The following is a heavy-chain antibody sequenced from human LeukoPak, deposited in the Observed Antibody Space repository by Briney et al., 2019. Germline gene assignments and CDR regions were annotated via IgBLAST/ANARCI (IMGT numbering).Heavy chain of an antibody. D-gene: IGHD4-23*01. CDR2: IYHSGST. V-gene: IGHV4-38-2*02. J-gene: IGHJ4*02. Sequence: SETLSLTCTVSGDSISYHYWSWIRQPAGKGLEWIGSIYHSGSTYYNPSLKSRVTISLDTSKNQFSLILNSVTAADTAVYYCARDSRGGNSYYFDSWGQGTLVTVSS. CDR1: GDSISYHY. CDR3: ARDSRGGNSYYFDS.